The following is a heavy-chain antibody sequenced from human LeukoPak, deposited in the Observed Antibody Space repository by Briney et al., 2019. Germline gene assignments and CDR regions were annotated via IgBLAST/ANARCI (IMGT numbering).Heavy chain of an antibody. D-gene: IGHD3-10*01. CDR1: GASVSGSAYY. V-gene: IGHV4-39*01. CDR3: ARRRSLMVRGGHYNWFDP. Sequence: SETLSLTCTVSGASVSGSAYYWGWIRQPPGKGLEWIGNIYYSGSTYYNESLESRVTISIDTSKNQFSLKLDSVTAADTAMYYCARRRSLMVRGGHYNWFDPWGQGTLVTVSS. J-gene: IGHJ5*02. CDR2: IYYSGST.